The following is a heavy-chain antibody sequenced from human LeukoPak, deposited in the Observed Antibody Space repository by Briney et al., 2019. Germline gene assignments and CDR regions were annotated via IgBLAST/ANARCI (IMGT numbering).Heavy chain of an antibody. CDR3: ARVLVPGFGDSTPVDY. Sequence: SVTVSCKASGGTFSSYAISWVRQAPGQGLEWMGRIIPILGIANYAQKFQGRVTITADKSTSTAYMELSSLRSEDTAVYYCARVLVPGFGDSTPVDYWGQGTLVTVSS. J-gene: IGHJ4*02. D-gene: IGHD3-10*01. CDR2: IIPILGIA. CDR1: GGTFSSYA. V-gene: IGHV1-69*10.